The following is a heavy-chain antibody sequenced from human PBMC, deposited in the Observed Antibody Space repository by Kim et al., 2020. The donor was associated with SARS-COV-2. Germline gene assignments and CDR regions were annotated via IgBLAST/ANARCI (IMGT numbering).Heavy chain of an antibody. Sequence: AQKFHDRVTIHADKSTSTIYMELSSLRSEDTAVYYCARGIVGATPGAFDIWGQGTMLTVSS. J-gene: IGHJ3*02. D-gene: IGHD1-26*01. CDR3: ARGIVGATPGAFDI. V-gene: IGHV1-69*02.